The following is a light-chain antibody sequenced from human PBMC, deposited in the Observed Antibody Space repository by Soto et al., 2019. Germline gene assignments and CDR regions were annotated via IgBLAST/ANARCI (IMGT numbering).Light chain of an antibody. CDR1: QSVSSN. CDR3: KQYYKLQWT. J-gene: IGKJ1*01. Sequence: EIVMTQSPATLSVSPGERVTLSCRASQSVSSNLAWYQHKRGQAPRLLIYGASTRATGIPASFSGSGYGTEFTLTISSLQSEDFAVYCCKQYYKLQWTVGQGTKVEIK. V-gene: IGKV3-15*01. CDR2: GAS.